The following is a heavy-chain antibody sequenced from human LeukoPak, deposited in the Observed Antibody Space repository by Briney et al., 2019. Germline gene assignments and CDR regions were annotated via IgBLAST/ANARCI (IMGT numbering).Heavy chain of an antibody. CDR1: GGSISSYY. V-gene: IGHV4-59*01. D-gene: IGHD3-10*01. Sequence: SETLSLTCTVSGGSISSYYWSWIRQPPGKGLEWIGYIYYSGSANYNPSLKSRVTISVDTSKNQFSLKLSSVTAADTAVYYCAARVATGGFFDYWGQGTLVTVSS. CDR2: IYYSGSA. CDR3: AARVATGGFFDY. J-gene: IGHJ4*02.